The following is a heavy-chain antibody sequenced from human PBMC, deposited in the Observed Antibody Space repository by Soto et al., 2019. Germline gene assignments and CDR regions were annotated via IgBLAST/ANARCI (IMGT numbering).Heavy chain of an antibody. CDR2: IGPAGNT. V-gene: IGHV3-13*01. CDR3: ARGYYYGMDV. Sequence: PGGSLRLSCAASGFTFSSYAMSWVRQAPGKGLEWVSSIGPAGNTYYAGSVKGRFTISRDNAKNSLYLQMNSLRVEDTALYYCARGYYYGMDVWGQGTTVTVSS. CDR1: GFTFSSYA. J-gene: IGHJ6*02.